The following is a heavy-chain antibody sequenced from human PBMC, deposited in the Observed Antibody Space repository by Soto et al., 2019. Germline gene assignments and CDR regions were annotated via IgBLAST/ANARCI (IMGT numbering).Heavy chain of an antibody. D-gene: IGHD2-15*01. Sequence: PGESLKISCKGSGYNFSSYWIAWVRQMPGKGLEWMGRIDPSDSYTNYSPSFQGHVTISADKSISTAYLQWSSLKASDTAMYYCAWRGTNRRDSVDYYYYGMDVWGQGTTVTVSS. CDR2: IDPSDSYT. CDR3: AWRGTNRRDSVDYYYYGMDV. J-gene: IGHJ6*02. CDR1: GYNFSSYW. V-gene: IGHV5-10-1*01.